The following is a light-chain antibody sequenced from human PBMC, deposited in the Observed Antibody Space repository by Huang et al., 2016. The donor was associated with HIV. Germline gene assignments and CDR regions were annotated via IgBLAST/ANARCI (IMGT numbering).Light chain of an antibody. CDR1: QSVGRN. V-gene: IGKV3-11*01. Sequence: EIVLTQSPGTLSLYPGERATLSCRASQSVGRNVGWYQQKAGQTPRLVIYDASTRATVIPARFSGSVSGTDFTLTLSSLEPEYVAVYYCQQRDSFGQGTRLDIK. CDR3: QQRDS. J-gene: IGKJ5*01. CDR2: DAS.